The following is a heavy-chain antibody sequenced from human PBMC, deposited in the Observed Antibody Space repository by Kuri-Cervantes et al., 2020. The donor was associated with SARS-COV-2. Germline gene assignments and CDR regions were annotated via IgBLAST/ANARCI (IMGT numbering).Heavy chain of an antibody. CDR2: ISAYNGNT. J-gene: IGHJ4*02. Sequence: ASVKVSCKASGYIFTTHGISWVRQAPGQGLEWMGWISAYNGNTNYAQKLQGRVTMTTDTSTSTAYMELRSLRSDDTAVYYCARDELSGYYYDSSGPFDYWGQGTLVTVSS. V-gene: IGHV1-18*01. D-gene: IGHD3-22*01. CDR3: ARDELSGYYYDSSGPFDY. CDR1: GYIFTTHG.